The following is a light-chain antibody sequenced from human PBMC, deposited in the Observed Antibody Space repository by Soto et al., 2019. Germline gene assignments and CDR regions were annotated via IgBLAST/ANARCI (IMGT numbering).Light chain of an antibody. V-gene: IGKV1-5*01. CDR2: DAS. CDR3: QQYNSYSG. Sequence: DIQMTQSPSTLSASVGDRVTITCRASQSISSWLAWYQQKPGKAPKLLIYDASSLESGVPSRFSGSGSGTEFTLTIRSLQPDDFATYYCQQYNSYSGFGQGTKVEIK. J-gene: IGKJ1*01. CDR1: QSISSW.